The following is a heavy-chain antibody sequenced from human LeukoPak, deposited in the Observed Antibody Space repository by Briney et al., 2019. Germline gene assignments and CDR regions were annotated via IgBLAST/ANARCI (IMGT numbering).Heavy chain of an antibody. J-gene: IGHJ4*02. CDR2: IYYSGST. CDR1: GGSISNYY. V-gene: IGHV4-59*01. Sequence: SETLSLTCTVSGGSISNYYWSWIRQPPGKGLEWIGYIYYSGSTNYNPSLKSRVTISVDTSKNQFSLKLSSVTAADTAVYYCAREGRDGYTLDYWGQGTLVTVSS. CDR3: AREGRDGYTLDY. D-gene: IGHD5-24*01.